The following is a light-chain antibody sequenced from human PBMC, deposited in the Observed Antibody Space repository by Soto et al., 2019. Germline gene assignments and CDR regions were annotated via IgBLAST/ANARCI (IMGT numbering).Light chain of an antibody. CDR1: TRTVGAFNY. J-gene: IGLJ1*01. CDR3: SSYTTRNTEV. V-gene: IGLV2-14*03. CDR2: DVT. Sequence: QSVLTQPASVSGSPGQSISIPFFGTTRTVGAFNYVSWYQHHPGKAPQLIIYDVTSRPSGVSNRFSASKSGNTASLTISGLQAEDEADYYCSSYTTRNTEVFGSGTKVTVL.